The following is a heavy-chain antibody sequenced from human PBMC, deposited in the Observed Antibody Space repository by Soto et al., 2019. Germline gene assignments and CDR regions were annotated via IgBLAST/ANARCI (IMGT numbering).Heavy chain of an antibody. D-gene: IGHD3-10*01. Sequence: PGGSLRLSCASYGCTGINKYFTSVRQAPGKGLEWVSVIYADGRTFYADSVKGRFTISRDNAENSLYLQMDSLRVEDTAMYYCARLSFGQLRYFDMWGQGTMVTVSS. V-gene: IGHV3-53*01. CDR2: IYADGRT. CDR3: ARLSFGQLRYFDM. CDR1: GCTGINKY. J-gene: IGHJ3*02.